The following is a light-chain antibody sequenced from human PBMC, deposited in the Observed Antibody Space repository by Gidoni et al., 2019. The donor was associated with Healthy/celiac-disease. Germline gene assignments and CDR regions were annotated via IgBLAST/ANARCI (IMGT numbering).Light chain of an antibody. CDR3: LLSYSGPSWV. Sequence: QAVVTQEPSLTVSPGGTVTLTCGSSSGAVTSGHYPYWFQQKPGQAPRTLIYDTRNKHSWTPARFSGSLLGGKAALTLSGAQPEDEADYYCLLSYSGPSWVFGGGTKLTV. J-gene: IGLJ3*02. V-gene: IGLV7-46*01. CDR2: DTR. CDR1: SGAVTSGHY.